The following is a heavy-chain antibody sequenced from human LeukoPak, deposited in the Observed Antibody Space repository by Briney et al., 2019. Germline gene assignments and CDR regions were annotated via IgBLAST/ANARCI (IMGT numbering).Heavy chain of an antibody. V-gene: IGHV4-31*03. Sequence: TTSETLSLTCTVSGGSISSGGYYWSWIRQHPGKGLEWIGYIYYSGSTYYNPSLKSRVTISVDTSKNQFSLKLSSVTAADTAVYYCARDLDGGNVGLFDYWGQGTLVTVSS. CDR1: GGSISSGGYY. CDR3: ARDLDGGNVGLFDY. D-gene: IGHD4-23*01. J-gene: IGHJ4*02. CDR2: IYYSGST.